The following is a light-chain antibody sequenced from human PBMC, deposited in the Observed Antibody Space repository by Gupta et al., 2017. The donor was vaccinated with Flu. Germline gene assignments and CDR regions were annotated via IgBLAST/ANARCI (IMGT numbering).Light chain of an antibody. CDR1: KSLLHSNGYNY. Sequence: DTVITQPPLSLPVTPGEPASISCRSSKSLLHSNGYNYMDWYLQKPGQSPQLLIYLGSNRASGVPDRFSGSGSGTVFTLKISSVEAEDVVVYYCMQALQTPRTFGQGTKVEIK. V-gene: IGKV2-28*01. CDR3: MQALQTPRT. CDR2: LGS. J-gene: IGKJ1*01.